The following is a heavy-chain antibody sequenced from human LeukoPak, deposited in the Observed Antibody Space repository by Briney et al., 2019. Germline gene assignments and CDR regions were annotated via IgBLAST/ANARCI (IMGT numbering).Heavy chain of an antibody. D-gene: IGHD3-22*01. Sequence: GGSLRLSCAASGFTFSSYAMHWVRQAPGKGLEWVAVISYDGSNKYYADSVKGRFTISRDNSKKTLYLQMNSLRAEDTAVYYCARGGPITMIVVVSDYFDYWGQGTLVTVSS. CDR3: ARGGPITMIVVVSDYFDY. CDR2: ISYDGSNK. V-gene: IGHV3-30-3*01. CDR1: GFTFSSYA. J-gene: IGHJ4*02.